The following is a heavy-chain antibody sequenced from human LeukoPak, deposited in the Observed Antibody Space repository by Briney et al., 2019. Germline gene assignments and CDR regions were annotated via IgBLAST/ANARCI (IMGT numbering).Heavy chain of an antibody. J-gene: IGHJ2*01. D-gene: IGHD4-17*01. V-gene: IGHV5-51*01. CDR1: GYNFTNYW. CDR3: ARTAKGTVSGVWYFDL. CDR2: IYPGASDT. Sequence: GESLKISCQASGYNFTNYWIAWVRQMPGTGLEWVGIIYPGASDTRYSPSFQGHVTISTDKSISAAYLQWSSLNASDSAMYFCARTAKGTVSGVWYFDLWGRGTLVTVSS.